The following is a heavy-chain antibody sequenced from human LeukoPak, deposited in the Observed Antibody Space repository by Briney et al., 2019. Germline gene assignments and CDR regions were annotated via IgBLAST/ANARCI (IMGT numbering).Heavy chain of an antibody. CDR1: GFTFSRYG. V-gene: IGHV3-23*01. CDR3: ATAYSSSWYYYYYYMDV. J-gene: IGHJ6*03. D-gene: IGHD6-13*01. Sequence: GGSLRLSCAASGFTFSRYGMSWVRQAPGKGLEWVSAISGSGGSTYYADSVKGRFTISRDNSKNTLYLQMNSLRAEDTAVYYCATAYSSSWYYYYYYMDVWGKGTTVTVSS. CDR2: ISGSGGST.